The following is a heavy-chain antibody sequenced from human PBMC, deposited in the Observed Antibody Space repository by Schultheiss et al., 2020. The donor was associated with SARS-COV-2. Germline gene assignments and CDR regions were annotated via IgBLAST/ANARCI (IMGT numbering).Heavy chain of an antibody. J-gene: IGHJ5*02. CDR1: GFTFSSYA. CDR2: ISYDGSNK. Sequence: GGSLRLSCAASGFTFSSYAMHWVRQAPGKGLEWVAVISYDGSNKYYADSVKGRFTISRDNSKNTLYLQMNSLRAEDTAVYYCARGVVPAAIWFDPWGQGTLVTVSS. CDR3: ARGVVPAAIWFDP. V-gene: IGHV3-30-3*01. D-gene: IGHD2-2*01.